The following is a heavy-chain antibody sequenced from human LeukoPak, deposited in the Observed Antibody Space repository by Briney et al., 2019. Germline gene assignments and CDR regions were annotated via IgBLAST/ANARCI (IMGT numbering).Heavy chain of an antibody. Sequence: GGSLRLSCAASGFTVSSNYMSWVRRAPGKGLEWVSVIYSGGSTYYADSVKGRFTISRDNSKNTLYLQMNSLRAEDTAVYYCARGDYDSSGYYYVLDYWGQGTLVTVSS. CDR3: ARGDYDSSGYYYVLDY. CDR1: GFTVSSNY. V-gene: IGHV3-66*01. D-gene: IGHD3-22*01. CDR2: IYSGGST. J-gene: IGHJ4*02.